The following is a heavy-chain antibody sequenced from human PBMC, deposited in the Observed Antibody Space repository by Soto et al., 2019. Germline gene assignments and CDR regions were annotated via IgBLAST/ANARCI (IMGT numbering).Heavy chain of an antibody. CDR2: IYYSGST. J-gene: IGHJ3*02. Sequence: SETLSLTCTVSGGSISSSSYYWGWIRQPPGKGLEWIGYIYYSGSTNYNPSLKSRVTISVDTSKNQFSLKLSSVTAADTAVYYCERRYGSSFEIWGQGTMVTV. CDR3: ERRYGSSFEI. CDR1: GGSISSSSYY. V-gene: IGHV4-61*05. D-gene: IGHD3-10*01.